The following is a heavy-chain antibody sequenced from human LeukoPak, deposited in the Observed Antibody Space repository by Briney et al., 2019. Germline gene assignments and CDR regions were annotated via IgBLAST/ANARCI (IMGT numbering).Heavy chain of an antibody. CDR2: IRYDGSNK. CDR3: AKGQGGITPYYMDV. J-gene: IGHJ6*03. CDR1: GFTCSSYG. Sequence: GGSLRLSCAASGFTCSSYGMHWVRQAPGKGLEWVAFIRYDGSNKYYADSVKGRFTISRDNSKNTLYLQMNSLRAEDTAVYYCAKGQGGITPYYMDVWGKGTTVTVSS. D-gene: IGHD3-16*01. V-gene: IGHV3-30*02.